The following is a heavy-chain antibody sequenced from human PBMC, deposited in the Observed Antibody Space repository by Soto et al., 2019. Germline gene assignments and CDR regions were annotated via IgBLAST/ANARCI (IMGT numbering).Heavy chain of an antibody. CDR2: ISYDGSNK. V-gene: IGHV3-30*18. CDR3: AKNQQQLEKYYYYYGMDV. D-gene: IGHD6-13*01. CDR1: GFTFSSYG. Sequence: GSLRLSCAASGFTFSSYGMHWVRQAPGKGLEWVAVISYDGSNKYYADSVKGRFTISRDNSKNTLYLQMNSLRAEDTAVYYCAKNQQQLEKYYYYYGMDVWGQGTTVTVSS. J-gene: IGHJ6*02.